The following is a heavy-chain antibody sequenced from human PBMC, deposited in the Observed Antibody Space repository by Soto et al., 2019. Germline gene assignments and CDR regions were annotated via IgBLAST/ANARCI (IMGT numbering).Heavy chain of an antibody. Sequence: ASVKVSCKTSGYTFTDYYMHWGRQAPGQGFEWVGGINPKSGGPKYVPKFQGRVTVTRDTSTSTAYMELNRLTSDDTAVYYCASEDCRNTNCLKGFDYWGQGMLVTVSS. J-gene: IGHJ4*02. CDR1: GYTFTDYY. CDR2: INPKSGGP. D-gene: IGHD2-15*01. CDR3: ASEDCRNTNCLKGFDY. V-gene: IGHV1-2*02.